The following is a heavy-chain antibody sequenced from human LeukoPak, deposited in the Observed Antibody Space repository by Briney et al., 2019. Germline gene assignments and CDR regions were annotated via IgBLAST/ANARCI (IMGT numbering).Heavy chain of an antibody. J-gene: IGHJ4*02. CDR1: GFTFSNYG. CDR3: AKQFLSSAFDY. Sequence: GGSLTQTFAASGFTFSNYGRHWVRQAPGKGLEWVAAISYDGSNTFYADSVKGRFTISRDNSKNTLYLQMNSLRAEDTAVYFCAKQFLSSAFDYWGQGTLVTVSS. CDR2: ISYDGSNT. V-gene: IGHV3-30*18.